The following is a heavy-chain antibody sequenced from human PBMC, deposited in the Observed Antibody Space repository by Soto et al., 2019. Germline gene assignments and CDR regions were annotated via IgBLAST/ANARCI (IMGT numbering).Heavy chain of an antibody. Sequence: SETLSLTCAVSGGSFTSNNWWTWVRQPPGQGLEWIGEIYRTGSTNYNPSLKSRVTISLDKSENQFSLKVTSLTAADTAVYYCASRDPGTSVDYWGLGTLVTVSS. CDR2: IYRTGST. D-gene: IGHD1-7*01. CDR1: GGSFTSNNW. J-gene: IGHJ4*02. CDR3: ASRDPGTSVDY. V-gene: IGHV4-4*02.